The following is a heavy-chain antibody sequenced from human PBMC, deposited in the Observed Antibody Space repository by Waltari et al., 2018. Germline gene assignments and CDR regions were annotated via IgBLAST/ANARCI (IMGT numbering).Heavy chain of an antibody. CDR2: NIPILGIA. CDR3: AGGWRGGAVDY. D-gene: IGHD1-26*01. CDR1: GGTFSSYA. V-gene: IGHV1-69*09. J-gene: IGHJ4*02. Sequence: QVQLVQSGAEVKKPGSSVKVSCKASGGTFSSYAIRWGRQAPGQGLEWMGRNIPILGIANYAQKVQGRVTITADKSTSTAYMGLSSLRSEDTAVYYCAGGWRGGAVDYWGQGTLVTVSS.